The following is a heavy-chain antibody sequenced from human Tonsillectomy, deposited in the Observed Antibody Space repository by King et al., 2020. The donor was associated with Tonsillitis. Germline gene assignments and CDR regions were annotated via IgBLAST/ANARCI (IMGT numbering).Heavy chain of an antibody. CDR1: GYSISSGFY. CDR3: AGGAGPEIFDY. CDR2: IHHTGRT. J-gene: IGHJ4*02. D-gene: IGHD1-14*01. Sequence: LQLQESGPGLVKPSETLSLTCAVSGYSISSGFYWGWIRQPPGKGLEWIGNIHHTGRTYYNASLKSRVTVSLHPSKNQFSLTLSSLTAADTAVYYCAGGAGPEIFDYWGQGSLVTVSS. V-gene: IGHV4-38-2*01.